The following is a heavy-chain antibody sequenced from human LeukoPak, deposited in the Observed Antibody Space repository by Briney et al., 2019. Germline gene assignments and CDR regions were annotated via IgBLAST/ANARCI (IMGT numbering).Heavy chain of an antibody. CDR3: ARLQSSGYYLKSGAFDI. CDR1: GFTVSSNY. Sequence: PGGSLRLSCAASGFTVSSNYMSWVRQAPGKGPEWVSVIYSGGSTYYSDSVKGRFTISRDNSKNTLYLQMNSLRAEDTAVYYCARLQSSGYYLKSGAFDIWGQGTMVTVSS. V-gene: IGHV3-53*01. J-gene: IGHJ3*02. CDR2: IYSGGST. D-gene: IGHD3-22*01.